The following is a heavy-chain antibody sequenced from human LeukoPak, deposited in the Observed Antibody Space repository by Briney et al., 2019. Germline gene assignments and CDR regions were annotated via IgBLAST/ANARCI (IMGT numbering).Heavy chain of an antibody. CDR3: ARGRNAGGLAY. V-gene: IGHV3-7*01. J-gene: IGHJ4*02. CDR2: IKQDGTEK. CDR1: GVTFNTYW. D-gene: IGHD5-24*01. Sequence: GGSLRLSCAASGVTFNTYWMSWVRQAPGKGLEWVANIKQDGTEKYYVDSVRGRFTVSRDNAKNSLHLQMNSLRVEDTAIYYCARGRNAGGLAYWGQGVLVTVSS.